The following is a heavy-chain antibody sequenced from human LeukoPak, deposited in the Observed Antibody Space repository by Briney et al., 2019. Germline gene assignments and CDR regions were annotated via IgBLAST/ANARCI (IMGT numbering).Heavy chain of an antibody. Sequence: GGSLRLSCAASGFTFSSYGMHWVRQAPGKGLEWVAVISYDGSNKYYADSVKGRFTISRDNSKNTLYLQMNSLRAEDTAVYYCAKDAHRVNFLGYCSSTSCYYYGMDVWGQGTTVTVSS. V-gene: IGHV3-30*18. CDR1: GFTFSSYG. J-gene: IGHJ6*02. D-gene: IGHD2-2*01. CDR3: AKDAHRVNFLGYCSSTSCYYYGMDV. CDR2: ISYDGSNK.